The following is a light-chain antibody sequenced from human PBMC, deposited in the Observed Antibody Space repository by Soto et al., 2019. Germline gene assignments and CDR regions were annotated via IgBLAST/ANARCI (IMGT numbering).Light chain of an antibody. CDR2: DDS. CDR1: NIGTKS. Sequence: SYELTQSPSVSVAPGQTARITCGGNNIGTKSVHWFQQRPGRAPVLVVFDDSDRPSGIPERFSGSKSGSTATLTITRVEAGDDAEYYCQVWDSSLLHHVFGTGTKVTVL. CDR3: QVWDSSLLHHV. V-gene: IGLV3-21*02. J-gene: IGLJ1*01.